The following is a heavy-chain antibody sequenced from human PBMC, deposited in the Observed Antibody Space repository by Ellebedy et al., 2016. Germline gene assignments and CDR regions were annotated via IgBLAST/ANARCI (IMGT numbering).Heavy chain of an antibody. CDR1: SYTFSNYG. CDR3: ARSSTWSRTIDY. D-gene: IGHD6-13*01. J-gene: IGHJ4*02. CDR2: ISAYNGNT. V-gene: IGHV1-18*01. Sequence: ASVKVSXKASSYTFSNYGITWVRQAPGQGLEWMGWISAYNGNTKSAQKLQGRVTMTTDTSTSTAYMELRSLRSDDTAVYYCARSSTWSRTIDYWGQGTLVTVSS.